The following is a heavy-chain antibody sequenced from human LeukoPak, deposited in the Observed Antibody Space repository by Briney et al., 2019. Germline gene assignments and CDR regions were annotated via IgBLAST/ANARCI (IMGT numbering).Heavy chain of an antibody. CDR1: GGTFSSYA. J-gene: IGHJ3*02. CDR3: ARGVYYDYVWGSYRQRPKHDAFDI. D-gene: IGHD3-16*02. V-gene: IGHV1-69*13. CDR2: IIPIFGTA. Sequence: ASVKVSCKASGGTFSSYAISWVRQAPGQGLEWMGGIIPIFGTANYAQKFQGRVTITADESTSTAYMELSSLRSEDTAVYYCARGVYYDYVWGSYRQRPKHDAFDIWGQGTMVTVSS.